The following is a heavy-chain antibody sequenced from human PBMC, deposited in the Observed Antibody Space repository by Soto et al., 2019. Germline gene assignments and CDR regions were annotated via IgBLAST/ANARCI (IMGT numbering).Heavy chain of an antibody. V-gene: IGHV3-23*01. J-gene: IGHJ3*02. Sequence: EVQLLESGGGLVQPGGSLRLSCAASGFTFSSYAMSWVRQAPGKGLEWVSAISGSGGSTYYADSVKGRFTISRDNSKNTLYLQMNSLRAEDTAVYYCAKDKILRFGELLLDAFDIWGQGTMVTVSS. CDR2: ISGSGGST. CDR1: GFTFSSYA. CDR3: AKDKILRFGELLLDAFDI. D-gene: IGHD3-10*01.